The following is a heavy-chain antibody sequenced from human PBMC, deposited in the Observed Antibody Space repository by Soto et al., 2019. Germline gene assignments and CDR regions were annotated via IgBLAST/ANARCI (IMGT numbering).Heavy chain of an antibody. J-gene: IGHJ4*02. CDR3: AKGNSVVPTRFDF. CDR2: ISGSGTNT. V-gene: IGHV3-23*01. Sequence: EVDLLESGGGLVQPGGSLRLSCAASGFTFSSYAMNWVRQAPGRGLEWVSGISGSGTNTYYADSVKGRFTISGDNSKKTLYLEMNSLRAEDTAVYYCAKGNSVVPTRFDFWGQGTQVTVSS. D-gene: IGHD1-26*01. CDR1: GFTFSSYA.